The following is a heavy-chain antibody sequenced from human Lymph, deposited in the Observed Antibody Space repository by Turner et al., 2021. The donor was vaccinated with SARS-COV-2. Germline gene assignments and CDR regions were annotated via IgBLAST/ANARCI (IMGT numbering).Heavy chain of an antibody. V-gene: IGHV1-69*10. CDR3: ARIAEPGMGGGVFYYYYGMDV. J-gene: IGHJ6*02. CDR1: GGTFSSYA. Sequence: QVQLVQSGAEVKKPGSSVKVSCKASGGTFSSYAISWVRQAPGQGLEWMGGNIPILGIANYAQRFQGRVTITAAKSPSPAYLGLSSLKSEDTSVYYGARIAEPGMGGGVFYYYYGMDVWGQGTTVTVSS. CDR2: NIPILGIA. D-gene: IGHD6-19*01.